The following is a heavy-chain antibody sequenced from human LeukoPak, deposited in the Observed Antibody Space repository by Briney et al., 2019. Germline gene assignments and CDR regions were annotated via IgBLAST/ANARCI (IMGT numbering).Heavy chain of an antibody. Sequence: GESLKISCKASGYNFPKYWIGWVRQMSGKGLEWMGIIYPSDSDTRYSPSSQGQVSISADTSISTAYLQWSSLQASDTAMYYCVGLYRTWSSGGVDQWGQATLVTVFS. CDR1: GYNFPKYW. CDR2: IYPSDSDT. D-gene: IGHD1-26*01. J-gene: IGHJ4*02. CDR3: VGLYRTWSSGGVDQ. V-gene: IGHV5-51*01.